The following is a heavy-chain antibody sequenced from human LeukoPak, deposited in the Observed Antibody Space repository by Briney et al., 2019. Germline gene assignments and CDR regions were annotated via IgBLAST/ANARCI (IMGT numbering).Heavy chain of an antibody. D-gene: IGHD2-2*01. CDR3: ARVPRQHCSSTSCYHPTKTYYYYYMDV. J-gene: IGHJ6*03. CDR2: IIPIFGTA. CDR1: GGTFSSYA. V-gene: IGHV1-69*13. Sequence: SVKVSCKASGGTFSSYAISWVRQAPGQGLEWMGGIIPIFGTANYAQKFQGRVTITADESTSTAYMELSSLRSEDTAVYYCARVPRQHCSSTSCYHPTKTYYYYYMDVWGKGTTVTVSS.